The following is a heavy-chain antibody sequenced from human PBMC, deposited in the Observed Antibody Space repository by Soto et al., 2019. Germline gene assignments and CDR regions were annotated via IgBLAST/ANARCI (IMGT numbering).Heavy chain of an antibody. CDR2: ISYTGST. CDR1: GGSLNNYY. V-gene: IGHV4-59*12. CDR3: ARDYDGGSFRLWYYYMDV. D-gene: IGHD2-15*01. J-gene: IGHJ6*03. Sequence: SETLSLTCTVSGGSLNNYYWSWIRQPPGKGLEWIGYISYTGSTNYNPSLRSLVTISVDTSKNQFSLELSSVTAADTAVYYCARDYDGGSFRLWYYYMDVWGKGTTVTVSS.